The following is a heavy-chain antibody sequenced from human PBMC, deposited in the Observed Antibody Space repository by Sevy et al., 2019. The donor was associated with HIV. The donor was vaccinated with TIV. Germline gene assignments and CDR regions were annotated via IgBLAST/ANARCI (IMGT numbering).Heavy chain of an antibody. J-gene: IGHJ6*02. CDR2: TYYRSKWYN. CDR3: ARDPQSSYGFYYYYGMDV. D-gene: IGHD5-18*01. CDR1: GDSVSSNSAA. Sequence: KQSQTLSLTCAISGDSVSSNSAAWNWIRQSPSRGLEWLGRTYYRSKWYNDYAVSVKSRITINPDTSKNQFSLQLNSVTPEDTAVYYCARDPQSSYGFYYYYGMDVWGQGTTVTVSS. V-gene: IGHV6-1*01.